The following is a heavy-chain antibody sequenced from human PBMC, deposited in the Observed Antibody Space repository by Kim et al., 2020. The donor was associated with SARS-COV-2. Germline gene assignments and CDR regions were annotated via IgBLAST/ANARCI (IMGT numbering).Heavy chain of an antibody. CDR1: GFTFRDYY. V-gene: IGHV3-11*05. CDR2: ISSSSSYT. J-gene: IGHJ4*02. CDR3: AREMDSSGWAYFDY. Sequence: GGSLRLSCEASGFTFRDYYMSWIRQDPGKGLEWVSYISSSSSYTNYADSVKGRFTISRDNAKNSLYLQMNSLRAEDTAVYYCAREMDSSGWAYFDYWGQGTLVTVSS. D-gene: IGHD6-19*01.